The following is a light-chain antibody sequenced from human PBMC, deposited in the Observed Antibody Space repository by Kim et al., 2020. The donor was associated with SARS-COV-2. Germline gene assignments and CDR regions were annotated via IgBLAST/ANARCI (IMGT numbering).Light chain of an antibody. CDR1: RSVSSTY. CDR2: GGS. J-gene: IGKJ4*01. Sequence: PGERATLSCSARRSVSSTYLSWHQQKPGQAPRLLIYGGSTRATGIPARFSCSGSGTDFTLTISSLQPEDFAVYYCQQDYNLPLTFGGGTKV. V-gene: IGKV3D-7*01. CDR3: QQDYNLPLT.